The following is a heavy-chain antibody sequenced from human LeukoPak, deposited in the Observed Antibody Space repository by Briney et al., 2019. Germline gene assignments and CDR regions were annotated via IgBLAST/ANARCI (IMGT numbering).Heavy chain of an antibody. V-gene: IGHV3-7*01. D-gene: IGHD3-22*01. Sequence: AGGSLRFSCAASGFTFSSYWMSWVRQAPGKGLEWAANIKQDGSEKYYVDSVKGRFTISRDNAKNSLYLQMNSLRAEDTAVYYCARDWSFTEYYYDSSGYYDYYGMDVRGQGTTVTVSS. J-gene: IGHJ6*02. CDR1: GFTFSSYW. CDR3: ARDWSFTEYYYDSSGYYDYYGMDV. CDR2: IKQDGSEK.